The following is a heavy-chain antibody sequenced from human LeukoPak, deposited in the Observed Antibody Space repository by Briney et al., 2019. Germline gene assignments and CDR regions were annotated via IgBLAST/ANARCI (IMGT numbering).Heavy chain of an antibody. V-gene: IGHV3-30*18. CDR2: ISSDGSNK. Sequence: PGRSLRLSCAASGFTFSSYGMHWVRQAPGKGLEWVAVISSDGSNKYHADSVKGRFTISRDNSKNTLFLQMNSLRGEDTAVYYCAKGSESGGYFSDYWGQGTLVTVSS. J-gene: IGHJ4*02. D-gene: IGHD6-19*01. CDR1: GFTFSSYG. CDR3: AKGSESGGYFSDY.